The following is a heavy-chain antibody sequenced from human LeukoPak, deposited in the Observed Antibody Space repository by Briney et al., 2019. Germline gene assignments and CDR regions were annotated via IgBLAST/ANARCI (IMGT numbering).Heavy chain of an antibody. CDR2: IYPGDSDT. V-gene: IGHV5-51*01. J-gene: IGHJ5*02. D-gene: IGHD3-3*01. CDR3: ARGDYDFWSGYRNWFDP. CDR1: GYSFTSYW. Sequence: GESLQISCKGSGYSFTSYWIGWVRQMPGKGLEGMGIIYPGDSDTRYSPSFQGQVTISADKSISTAYLQWSSLKASDTAMYYCARGDYDFWSGYRNWFDPWGQGTLVTVSS.